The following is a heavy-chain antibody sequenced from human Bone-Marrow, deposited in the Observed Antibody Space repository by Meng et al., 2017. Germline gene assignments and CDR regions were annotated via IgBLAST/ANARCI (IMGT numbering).Heavy chain of an antibody. CDR1: GGSISSGGYY. Sequence: SETLSLTCTVSGGSISSGGYYWSWIRQHPGKGLEWIGYIYYSGSTYYNPSLKSLVTISVDTSKNQFSLKLSSVTAADTAVYYCARTRVAAGYYYYGMDVWGQGTTVTVSS. D-gene: IGHD2-15*01. V-gene: IGHV4-31*01. CDR3: ARTRVAAGYYYYGMDV. J-gene: IGHJ6*02. CDR2: IYYSGST.